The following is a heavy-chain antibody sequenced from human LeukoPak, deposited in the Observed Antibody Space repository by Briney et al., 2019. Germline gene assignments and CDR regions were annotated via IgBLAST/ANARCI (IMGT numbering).Heavy chain of an antibody. CDR1: GYTFTGYY. J-gene: IGHJ5*02. V-gene: IGHV1-2*02. D-gene: IGHD1-26*01. CDR2: INPNSGVT. Sequence: ASVKVSCKASGYTFTGYYMHWVRQAPGQGLEWMGWINPNSGVTKYAQKFQGRVTMTRDTSISTAYMELSRLRSDDTAVYYCARDNSVGDIAWWFDPWGQGTLVTVSS. CDR3: ARDNSVGDIAWWFDP.